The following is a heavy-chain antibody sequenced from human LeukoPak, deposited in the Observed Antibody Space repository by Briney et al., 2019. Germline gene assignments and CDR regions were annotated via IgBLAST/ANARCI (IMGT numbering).Heavy chain of an antibody. J-gene: IGHJ4*02. CDR2: INPNSGGT. CDR3: AKGRLWFGGHPTAIY. Sequence: GASVKVSCKASGYTFTGYYMHWVRQAPGQGLEWMGWINPNSGGTNYAQKFQGRVTMTRDTSISTAYMELSRLRSDDTAVYYCAKGRLWFGGHPTAIYWGQGTLVTVSS. D-gene: IGHD3-10*01. V-gene: IGHV1-2*02. CDR1: GYTFTGYY.